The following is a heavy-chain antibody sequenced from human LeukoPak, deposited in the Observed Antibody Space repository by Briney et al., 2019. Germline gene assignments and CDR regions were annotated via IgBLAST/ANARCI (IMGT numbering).Heavy chain of an antibody. CDR2: ISAYNGNT. J-gene: IGHJ4*02. CDR1: GYTFTSYG. V-gene: IGHV1-18*01. Sequence: ASVKVSCKASGYTFTSYGISWVRQAPGQGLERMGWISAYNGNTNYAQKLQGRVTMTTDTSTSTAYMELRSLRSDDTAVYYRARSIYGDYGTILDYWGQGTLVTVSS. D-gene: IGHD4-17*01. CDR3: ARSIYGDYGTILDY.